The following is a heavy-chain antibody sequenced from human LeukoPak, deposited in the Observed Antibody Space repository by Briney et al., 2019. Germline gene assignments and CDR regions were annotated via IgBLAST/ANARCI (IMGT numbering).Heavy chain of an antibody. D-gene: IGHD6-19*01. CDR3: ASIAVTGTWAFDF. Sequence: GGSLRLSCAASGFTFSRYSMNWVRQAPGKGLEWLSYISTSSTTISYADSVKGRFTISRDNAKNSLYLQMNSLRAEDTAVYYCASIAVTGTWAFDFWGQGTMVTVSS. J-gene: IGHJ3*01. V-gene: IGHV3-48*01. CDR2: ISTSSTTI. CDR1: GFTFSRYS.